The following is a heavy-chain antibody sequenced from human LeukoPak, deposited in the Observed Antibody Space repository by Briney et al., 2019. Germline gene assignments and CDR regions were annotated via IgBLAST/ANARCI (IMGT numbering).Heavy chain of an antibody. J-gene: IGHJ4*02. D-gene: IGHD3/OR15-3a*01. V-gene: IGHV4-61*02. Sequence: SQTLSLTCTVSGGSISSGSYYWSWIRQPAGKGLEWIGRIYTSGSTNYNPSLKSRVTISVDTSKNQFSLKLSSVTAADTAVYYCARGKYFGLILVDYWGQGTLAIVSS. CDR1: GGSISSGSYY. CDR2: IYTSGST. CDR3: ARGKYFGLILVDY.